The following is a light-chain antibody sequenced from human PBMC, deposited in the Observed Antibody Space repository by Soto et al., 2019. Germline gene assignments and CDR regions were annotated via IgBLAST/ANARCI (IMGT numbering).Light chain of an antibody. V-gene: IGKV1-5*01. CDR2: DAS. CDR1: QSITNW. Sequence: DIQMTQSPSTLSASVGDRVTITCRASQSITNWLAWYQQKPGKAPKLLVYDASSLESGVASRFSGSGSGTEFTLTITSLQPDDFATYYCQQYNSYSPLTFGTGSKVSTK. CDR3: QQYNSYSPLT. J-gene: IGKJ3*01.